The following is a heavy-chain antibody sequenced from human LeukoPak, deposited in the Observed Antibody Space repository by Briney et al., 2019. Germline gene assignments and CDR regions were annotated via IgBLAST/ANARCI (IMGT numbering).Heavy chain of an antibody. V-gene: IGHV3-23*01. CDR3: AAEGRPTVVTFRKGAVDL. D-gene: IGHD4-23*01. CDR1: GFTFSTND. CDR2: ISVIGGST. J-gene: IGHJ3*01. Sequence: GGSLRLSCAASGFTFSTNDMSWVRQPPGKGLEWVSAISVIGGSTYYADSVKGRLTSFRDNSKNTLYLQMNSLRAEDTAVYYCAAEGRPTVVTFRKGAVDLWGQGTMVTVSS.